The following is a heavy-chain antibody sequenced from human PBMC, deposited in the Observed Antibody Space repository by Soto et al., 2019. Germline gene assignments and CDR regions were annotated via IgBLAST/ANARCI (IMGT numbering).Heavy chain of an antibody. CDR2: ISSSSSYI. CDR3: ARDDPYSSSWYPHFDY. Sequence: VQLVESGGGLVKPGGSLRLSCAASGFTFSSYSMNWVRQAPGKGLEWVSFISSSSSYIYYADSVKGRFTISRDNAKNSLYLQMNSLRAEDTAVYYCARDDPYSSSWYPHFDYWGQGTLVTVSS. V-gene: IGHV3-21*01. J-gene: IGHJ4*02. CDR1: GFTFSSYS. D-gene: IGHD6-13*01.